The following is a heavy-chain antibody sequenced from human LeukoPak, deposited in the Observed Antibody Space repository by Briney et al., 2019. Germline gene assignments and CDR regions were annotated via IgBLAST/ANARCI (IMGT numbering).Heavy chain of an antibody. Sequence: SETLSLTCAVYGGSFSGYYWSWIRQPPGKGLEWIGEINHSGSTNYNPSLKSRVTISVDTSKNQFSLKLSSVTAADTAVYYCARVPKNWFDPWGQGTLVTVSS. CDR1: GGSFSGYY. CDR3: ARVPKNWFDP. CDR2: INHSGST. J-gene: IGHJ5*02. V-gene: IGHV4-34*01.